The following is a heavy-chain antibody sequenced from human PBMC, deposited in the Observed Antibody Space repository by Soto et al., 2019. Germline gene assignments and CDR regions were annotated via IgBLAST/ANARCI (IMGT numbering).Heavy chain of an antibody. J-gene: IGHJ4*02. V-gene: IGHV3-21*04. CDR1: GFNFITYS. CDR3: ARDKVVGPTTLDY. CDR2: ISSSAVYI. Sequence: GGSLRLSCAASGFNFITYSLSWVRQAPGKGLEWVASISSSAVYIDYADSVKGRFTIYRDNAKNSLYLQMNSLRAEDTAVYYCARDKVVGPTTLDYWGQGTLVTVS. D-gene: IGHD1-26*01.